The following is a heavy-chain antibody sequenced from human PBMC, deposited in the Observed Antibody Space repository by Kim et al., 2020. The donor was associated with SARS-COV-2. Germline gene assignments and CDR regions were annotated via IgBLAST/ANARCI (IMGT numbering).Heavy chain of an antibody. D-gene: IGHD3-16*01. CDR3: ARGGGRGIKYFDY. V-gene: IGHV4-34*01. J-gene: IGHJ4*02. Sequence: YNPALKGGVNITVDTSKNQYSLKLSSVTAADTAVYYCARGGGRGIKYFDYWGQGTLVTVSS.